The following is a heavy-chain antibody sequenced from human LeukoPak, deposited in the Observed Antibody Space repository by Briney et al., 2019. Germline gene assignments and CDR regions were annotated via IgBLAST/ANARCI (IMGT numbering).Heavy chain of an antibody. D-gene: IGHD3-10*01. J-gene: IGHJ3*02. V-gene: IGHV1-69*06. CDR3: AAARMVFEDAFDI. Sequence: VASVKVSCKTSGDTFTTYAIIWVRQAPGQGLEWMGGIIPMFGTPNYAQRLQGRVTITADKSTKTAYMELSSLRSEDTAVYYCAAARMVFEDAFDIWGQGTMVTVSS. CDR2: IIPMFGTP. CDR1: GDTFTTYA.